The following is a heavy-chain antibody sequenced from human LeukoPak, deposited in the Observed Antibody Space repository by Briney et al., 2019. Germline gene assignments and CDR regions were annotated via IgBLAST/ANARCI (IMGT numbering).Heavy chain of an antibody. V-gene: IGHV4-34*01. D-gene: IGHD6-6*01. J-gene: IGHJ6*03. CDR1: GGSFSGYY. CDR2: INHSGST. CDR3: ARGLQQLVDYYYYYMDV. Sequence: SETLSLTCAVYGGSFSGYYWSWIRQPPGKGLEWIGEINHSGSTNYNPSLKSRVTISVDTSKNQFSLKLSSVTAADTAVYYCARGLQQLVDYYYYYMDVWGKGTTVTVSS.